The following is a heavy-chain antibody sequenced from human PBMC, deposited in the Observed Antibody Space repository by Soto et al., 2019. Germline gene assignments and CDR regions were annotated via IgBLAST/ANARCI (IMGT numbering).Heavy chain of an antibody. V-gene: IGHV4-31*11. CDR2: ISSGGSP. D-gene: IGHD2-21*01. CDR3: TLNHCAGGGCYDRDY. Sequence: SETLSLTCDVSDESVTSPGNYWNWIRQRPDTGLEWIGYISSGGSPFYNPSLKSRVSISLDTSKNVISLTLRSVTAADTALYYCTLNHCAGGGCYDRDYWGRGTRVTVSS. CDR1: DESVTSPGNY. J-gene: IGHJ1*01.